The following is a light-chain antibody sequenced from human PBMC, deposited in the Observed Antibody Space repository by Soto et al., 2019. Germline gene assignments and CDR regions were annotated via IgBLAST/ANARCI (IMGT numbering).Light chain of an antibody. CDR2: DVN. CDR1: SSDVGGYNY. CDR3: SSYTTSSLVV. J-gene: IGLJ2*01. V-gene: IGLV2-14*01. Sequence: QSALTQPASVSGSPGQSITISCTGTSSDVGGYNYVSWYQQHPGKAPKLMIYDVNNRPSGFSNRFSGSKSGNTASLTISGLQAEDEADYYCSSYTTSSLVVFGGGTKLTVL.